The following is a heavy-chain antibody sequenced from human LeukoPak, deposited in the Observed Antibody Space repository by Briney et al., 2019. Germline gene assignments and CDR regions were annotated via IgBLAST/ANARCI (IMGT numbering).Heavy chain of an antibody. D-gene: IGHD2/OR15-2a*01. CDR2: FNHSGST. J-gene: IGHJ5*02. V-gene: IGHV4-34*01. Sequence: SETLSLTCAVYGGSFSGYYWSWIRQPPGKGLEWIGEFNHSGSTNYNPSLKSRVTISVDTSKNQFSLKLSSVTAADTAVYYCARGVNFFYGPYNSFDPWGQGTLVTVSS. CDR3: ARGVNFFYGPYNSFDP. CDR1: GGSFSGYY.